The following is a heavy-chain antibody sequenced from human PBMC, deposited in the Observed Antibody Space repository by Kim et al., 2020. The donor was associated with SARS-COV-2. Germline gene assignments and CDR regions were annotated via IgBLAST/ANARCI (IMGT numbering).Heavy chain of an antibody. Sequence: GGSLRLSCAASGFTFSSYSMNWVRQAPGKGLEWVSSISSSSYIYYSDSVNVRFPISRDNATNSLFLQINSLIAEDTAVYSSSREGRYFDWLNCWYSYGM. V-gene: IGHV3-21*01. CDR3: SREGRYFDWLNCWYSYGM. J-gene: IGHJ6*01. CDR2: ISSSSYI. CDR1: GFTFSSYS. D-gene: IGHD3-9*01.